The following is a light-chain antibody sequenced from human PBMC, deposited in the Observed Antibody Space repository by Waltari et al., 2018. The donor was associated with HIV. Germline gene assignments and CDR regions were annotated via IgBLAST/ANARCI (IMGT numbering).Light chain of an antibody. CDR1: QSVFSSSSSRDF. CDR3: QEYFSPRRT. J-gene: IGKJ1*01. CDR2: WGS. V-gene: IGKV4-1*01. Sequence: DIVMTQSPDSLSVSVGERATIICRSSQSVFSSSSSRDFFAWYQQKPGQSPKVLFYWGSTRESGVPDRFSVSGSGTDFTLTISSLQAEDVAVYFCQEYFSPRRTFGQGTKVEV.